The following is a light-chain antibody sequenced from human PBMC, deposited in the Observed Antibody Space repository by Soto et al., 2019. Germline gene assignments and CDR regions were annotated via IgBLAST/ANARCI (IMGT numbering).Light chain of an antibody. CDR2: GAS. J-gene: IGKJ1*01. V-gene: IGKV3D-20*02. CDR1: QSVSSSY. CDR3: QQRSNWPTT. Sequence: EIVLTQSPGTLSLSPGERATLSCRASQSVSSSYLAWYQQKPGQPPRLLIYGASSRATGIPDRFSGSGSGTDFTLTISRLEPEDFAVYYCQQRSNWPTTFGQGTKVDIK.